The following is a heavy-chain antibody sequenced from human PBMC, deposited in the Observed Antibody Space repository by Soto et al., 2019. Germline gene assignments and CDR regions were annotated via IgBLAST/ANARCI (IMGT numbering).Heavy chain of an antibody. Sequence: GGSLRLSCTVSGFAFNNYGINWVRQAPGKGLEWVSSISKSDYTYYSDSVKGRFTISRDNAKNSLYLQMNSLRAEDTALYYCAKKEEYDHVWGKSPLDWGQGTLVTVSS. J-gene: IGHJ4*03. CDR2: ISKSDYT. CDR3: AKKEEYDHVWGKSPLD. D-gene: IGHD3-16*01. CDR1: GFAFNNYG. V-gene: IGHV3-21*04.